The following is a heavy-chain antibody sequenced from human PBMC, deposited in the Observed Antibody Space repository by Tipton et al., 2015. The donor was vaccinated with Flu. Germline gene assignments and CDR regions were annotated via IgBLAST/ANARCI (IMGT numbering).Heavy chain of an antibody. CDR3: ARSYNSGAGSYYGY. J-gene: IGHJ4*02. V-gene: IGHV4-59*08. Sequence: GLVKPSETLSLTCTVSGGSISSHYWSWIRQPPGKGLEWIGYTYFTGSTKYSSSLKSRVTISVDTSKNQFSLKLSSVTAADTAVYYCARSYNSGAGSYYGYWGQGTLVTVSS. CDR1: GGSISSHY. D-gene: IGHD3-10*01. CDR2: TYFTGST.